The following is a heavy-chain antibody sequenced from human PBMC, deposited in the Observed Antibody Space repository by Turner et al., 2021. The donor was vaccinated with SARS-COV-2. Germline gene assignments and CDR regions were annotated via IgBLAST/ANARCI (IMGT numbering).Heavy chain of an antibody. CDR2: IHSSGII. D-gene: IGHD3-16*01. V-gene: IGHV4-4*07. CDR3: ARANEDLTRALDV. J-gene: IGHJ3*01. CDR1: GGSISSYF. Sequence: QVQLQESDPGLVKPSEDLSLTCTVSGGSISSYFWSLIRQLAVKGLEWIGRIHSSGIINYNPALKSRVTMSVDTSKNQVSLRLSSVTVAEPAVYFCARANEDLTRALDVWGKGTMVTVSA.